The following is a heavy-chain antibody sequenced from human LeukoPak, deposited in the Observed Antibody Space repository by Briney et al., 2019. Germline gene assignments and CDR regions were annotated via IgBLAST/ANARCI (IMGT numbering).Heavy chain of an antibody. D-gene: IGHD7-27*01. CDR1: GFTVSSSY. CDR2: IYSDGST. V-gene: IGHV3-53*01. Sequence: PGGSLRLSCAASGFTVSSSYMNWVRLAPGKGLEWVSVIYSDGSTYYADSVKGRFTISRDNSKNTLYLQMNSLRAEDTAVYYCARELGKNSYYFDYWGQGTLVTVSS. CDR3: ARELGKNSYYFDY. J-gene: IGHJ4*02.